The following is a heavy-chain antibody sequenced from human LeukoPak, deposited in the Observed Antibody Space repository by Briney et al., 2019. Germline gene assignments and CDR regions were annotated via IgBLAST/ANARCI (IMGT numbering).Heavy chain of an antibody. CDR3: ATSFGVVIIVAWFVAFDM. V-gene: IGHV3-66*02. CDR2: IYSGGST. Sequence: GGSLRLSCAASGFTVSSNYMSWVRQAPGRGLEWVSVIYSGGSTYYADSVKGRFTISRETSKNTLYLHMTSLRAEDSAVYYWATSFGVVIIVAWFVAFDMSGQGKMFTVSS. J-gene: IGHJ3*02. D-gene: IGHD3-3*01. CDR1: GFTVSSNY.